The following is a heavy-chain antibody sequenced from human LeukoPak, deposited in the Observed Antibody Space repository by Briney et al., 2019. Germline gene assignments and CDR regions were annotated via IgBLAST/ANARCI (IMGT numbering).Heavy chain of an antibody. CDR1: GGSISSGGYY. J-gene: IGHJ6*03. CDR3: ARRLIYYGSGSYYSRYYYYYYMDV. V-gene: IGHV4-30-2*01. Sequence: PSQTLSLTCTVSGGSISSGGYYWSWIRQPPGKGLEWIGYIYHSGSTYYNPSLKSRVTTSVDTSKNQFSLKLSSVTAADTAVYYCARRLIYYGSGSYYSRYYYYYYMDVWGKGTTVTVSS. CDR2: IYHSGST. D-gene: IGHD3-10*01.